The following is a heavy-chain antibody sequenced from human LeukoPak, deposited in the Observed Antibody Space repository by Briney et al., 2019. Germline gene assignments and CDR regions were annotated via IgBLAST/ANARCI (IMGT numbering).Heavy chain of an antibody. Sequence: SETLSLTCTVSGGSITSYYWSWIRQPPGKGLEWIGYIYYSGSTNYNPPLKSRVTISEDTSKKQFSLKLSSVTAADQAVYYCARVGSGGSSYYIDYWGQGTLVTVSS. CDR3: ARVGSGGSSYYIDY. D-gene: IGHD1-26*01. V-gene: IGHV4-59*01. J-gene: IGHJ4*02. CDR1: GGSITSYY. CDR2: IYYSGST.